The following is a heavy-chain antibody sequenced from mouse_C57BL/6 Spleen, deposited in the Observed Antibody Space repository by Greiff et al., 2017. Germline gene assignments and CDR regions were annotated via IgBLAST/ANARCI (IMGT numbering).Heavy chain of an antibody. CDR3: ARDGDYYGSSPMDY. Sequence: EVQLVESGGGLVKPGGSLKLSCAASGFTFSSYAMSWVRQTPEKRLEWVATISDGGSYTYYPDNIKGRFTISRDNAKNNLYMQMSHLKSEDTAMYYCARDGDYYGSSPMDYWGQGTSVTVSS. CDR2: ISDGGSYT. D-gene: IGHD1-1*01. J-gene: IGHJ4*01. CDR1: GFTFSSYA. V-gene: IGHV5-4*01.